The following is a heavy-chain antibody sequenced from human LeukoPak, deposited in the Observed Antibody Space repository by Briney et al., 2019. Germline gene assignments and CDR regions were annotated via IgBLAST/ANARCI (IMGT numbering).Heavy chain of an antibody. CDR3: ARDVAWSGRYNWGVKYYYYMDV. CDR1: GFTFDTYG. D-gene: IGHD3-3*01. Sequence: GGSLRLSCTACGFTFDTYGMHWVRQAPGKGLEWVAVIWYDGSNENYADSVKVRFTISRENSRNTLYLQMNSLRAEDTAVYYCARDVAWSGRYNWGVKYYYYMDVWGTGTTVIVSS. J-gene: IGHJ6*03. CDR2: IWYDGSNE. V-gene: IGHV3-33*01.